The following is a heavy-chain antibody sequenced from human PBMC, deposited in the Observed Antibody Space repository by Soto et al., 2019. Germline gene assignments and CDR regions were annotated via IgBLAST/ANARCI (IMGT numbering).Heavy chain of an antibody. J-gene: IGHJ4*02. D-gene: IGHD2-15*01. CDR2: LSSSSSYI. Sequence: EVQLVESGGGLVKPGGSLRLSCAASGFTFSSYSMNWVRQAPGKGLEWVSTLSSSSSYIYYADSVKGRFTISRDNAKNSLFLQMNSLRAEDTAVYYCARGGYCSSDSCPPIDYWGQGTLVTVSS. CDR3: ARGGYCSSDSCPPIDY. CDR1: GFTFSSYS. V-gene: IGHV3-21*06.